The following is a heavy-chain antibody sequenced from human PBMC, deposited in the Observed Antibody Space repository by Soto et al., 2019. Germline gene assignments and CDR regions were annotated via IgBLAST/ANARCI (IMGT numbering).Heavy chain of an antibody. CDR3: VKEVSNSPFDY. CDR2: ISYDGSQK. V-gene: IGHV3-30*18. D-gene: IGHD6-6*01. CDR1: GFTFSTFG. Sequence: LRLSCAASGFTFSTFGMHWVRQAPGKGLEWVAVISYDGSQKYYGDSVKGRFTISRDNSQNTLYLQMNSLRGEDTALYYCVKEVSNSPFDYWGQGTPVTVSS. J-gene: IGHJ4*02.